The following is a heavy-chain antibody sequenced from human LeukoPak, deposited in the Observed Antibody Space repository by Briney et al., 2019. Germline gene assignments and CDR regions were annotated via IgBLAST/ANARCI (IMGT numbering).Heavy chain of an antibody. CDR3: TTDITIFGVVINVDY. J-gene: IGHJ4*02. Sequence: PGGSLRLSCAASGFTFSNAWMNWVRQAPGKGLEWVGRIKGKTDGGTTDYAAPVKGRFTISRDDSKNTLYLQMNSLKTEDTAVYYCTTDITIFGVVINVDYWGQGTLVTVSS. V-gene: IGHV3-15*07. CDR1: GFTFSNAW. D-gene: IGHD3-3*01. CDR2: IKGKTDGGTT.